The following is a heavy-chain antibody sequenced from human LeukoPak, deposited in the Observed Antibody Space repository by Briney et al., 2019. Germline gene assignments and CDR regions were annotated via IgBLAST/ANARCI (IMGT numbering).Heavy chain of an antibody. CDR1: GGSISSSSYY. V-gene: IGHV4-39*07. CDR2: IYYSGST. Sequence: SETLSLTCTVSGGSISSSSYYWGWIRQPPGKGLEWIGSIYYSGSTHYNPSLKSRVTISVDTSKNQFSLKLSSVTAADTAVYYCASGLVRHRGFDYWGQGTLVTVSS. D-gene: IGHD3-10*01. J-gene: IGHJ4*02. CDR3: ASGLVRHRGFDY.